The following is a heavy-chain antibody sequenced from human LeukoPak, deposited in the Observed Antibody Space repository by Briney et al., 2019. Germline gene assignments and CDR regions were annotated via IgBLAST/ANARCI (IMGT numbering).Heavy chain of an antibody. D-gene: IGHD3-10*01. J-gene: IGHJ4*02. CDR3: ARLVYHYGWGSYRGLDY. V-gene: IGHV4-39*01. CDR1: GGSISSSSYY. Sequence: SETLSLTCTVSGGSISSSSYYWGWIRQPPGKGLEWIGRIYYSGSTYYNQSLKSRVTISVDTSRNQFSLKLTAVTAPDTTADSGARLVYHYGWGSYRGLDYRGQGTLVTVSS. CDR2: IYYSGST.